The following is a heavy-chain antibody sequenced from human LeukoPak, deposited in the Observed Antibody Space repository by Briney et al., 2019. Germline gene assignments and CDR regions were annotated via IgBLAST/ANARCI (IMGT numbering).Heavy chain of an antibody. D-gene: IGHD1-1*01. J-gene: IGHJ4*02. Sequence: ASVKVSCKASGYTFTVYYIHWVRQAPGQGLEWMGWINPNSGGTNYAQKFQGRVTMTRDTSISTAYMELSRLRSDDTAVYYCARVGATGTTSPFDYWGQGTLVTVSS. CDR2: INPNSGGT. CDR1: GYTFTVYY. V-gene: IGHV1-2*02. CDR3: ARVGATGTTSPFDY.